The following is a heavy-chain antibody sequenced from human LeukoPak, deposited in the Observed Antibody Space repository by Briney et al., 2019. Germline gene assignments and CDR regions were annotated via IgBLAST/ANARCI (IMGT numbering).Heavy chain of an antibody. V-gene: IGHV1-2*02. CDR2: INPNSGGA. J-gene: IGHJ6*03. CDR3: ARDRGVDYCSGGSCSHYYYYMDV. D-gene: IGHD2-15*01. CDR1: GYTFTGYY. Sequence: ASVKVSCKASGYTFTGYYMHWVRQAPGQGLEWMGWINPNSGGANYAQKFQGKVTMTRDTSISAAYMELSRLRSDDTAVYYCARDRGVDYCSGGSCSHYYYYMDVWGKGTTVTISS.